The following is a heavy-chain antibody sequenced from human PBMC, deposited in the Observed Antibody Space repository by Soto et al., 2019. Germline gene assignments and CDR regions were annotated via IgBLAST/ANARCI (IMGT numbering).Heavy chain of an antibody. CDR2: IKQDGTEK. D-gene: IGHD2-15*01. CDR1: GFSFSVYW. V-gene: IGHV3-7*01. J-gene: IGHJ3*02. Sequence: EGQLVESGGALVQPWGSLRLSCAASGFSFSVYWMTWVRQAPGRGLEWVATIKQDGTEKFYVDSVKDQFTISRDNANNSLYLQMNSLRAEDTAVYYCTRDRGYCRGGSCYYDAFDIWGQGTMVTVSS. CDR3: TRDRGYCRGGSCYYDAFDI.